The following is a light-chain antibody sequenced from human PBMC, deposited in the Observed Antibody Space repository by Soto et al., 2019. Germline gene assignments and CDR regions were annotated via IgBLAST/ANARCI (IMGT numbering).Light chain of an antibody. CDR3: QQYNNWPWT. Sequence: ENIMKQSPSTLSVSPGERDTLSCRASQSVSSNLAWYQQKPGQAPRLLIYGASTRATGIPARFSGSGSGTEFTLTISSLQSEDFAVYYCQQYNNWPWTFGHGAKVAI. V-gene: IGKV3-15*01. CDR2: GAS. J-gene: IGKJ1*01. CDR1: QSVSSN.